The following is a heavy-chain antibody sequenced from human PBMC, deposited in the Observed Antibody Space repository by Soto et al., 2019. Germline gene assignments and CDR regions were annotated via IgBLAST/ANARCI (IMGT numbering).Heavy chain of an antibody. CDR1: GGSMTGFY. J-gene: IGHJ4*02. CDR2: IYYTGTT. V-gene: IGHV4-59*01. CDR3: ARGTRMAGEVH. D-gene: IGHD4-17*01. Sequence: QVQLHESGPGLLKPSETLSLTCNVTGGSMTGFYWCWIRQSPGKGLEWMGNIYYTGTTNYNASLRGRVTTSADTSNSQFSLQLMSATAADTAVYFCARGTRMAGEVHWGQGTLVTVSS.